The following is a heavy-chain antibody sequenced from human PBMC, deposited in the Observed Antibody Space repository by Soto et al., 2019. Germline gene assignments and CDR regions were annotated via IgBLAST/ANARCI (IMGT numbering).Heavy chain of an antibody. CDR2: ISYDGSNK. J-gene: IGHJ4*02. V-gene: IGHV3-30*18. CDR1: GFTFSSYG. CDR3: AKDGKRYWPRITAPPIPAH. Sequence: GGSLRLSCAASGFTFSSYGMHWVRQAPGKGLEWVAVISYDGSNKYYADSVKGRFTISRDNSKNTVYLQMNSLRAEDTAVYYCAKDGKRYWPRITAPPIPAHWGQGTLVTVSS. D-gene: IGHD6-6*01.